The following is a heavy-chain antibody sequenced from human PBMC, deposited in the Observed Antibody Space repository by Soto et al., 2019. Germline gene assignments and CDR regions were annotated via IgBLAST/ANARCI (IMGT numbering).Heavy chain of an antibody. D-gene: IGHD3-3*01. V-gene: IGHV4-34*01. CDR3: ARGDTIFGVVPRAGYYYGMDV. Sequence: SETLSLTCAVYGGSFSGYYWSWIRQPPGKGLEWIGEINHSGSTNYNPSLKSRVTISVDTSKNQFSLKLSSVTAADTAVYYCARGDTIFGVVPRAGYYYGMDVWGQGTTVTVSS. CDR2: INHSGST. CDR1: GGSFSGYY. J-gene: IGHJ6*02.